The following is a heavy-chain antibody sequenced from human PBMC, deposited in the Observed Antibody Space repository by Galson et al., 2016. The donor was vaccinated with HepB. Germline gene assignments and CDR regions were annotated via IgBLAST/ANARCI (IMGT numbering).Heavy chain of an antibody. D-gene: IGHD5-12*01. CDR1: GFTFSSYG. V-gene: IGHV3-33*01. CDR2: IWYDGSNK. CDR3: ASGIVATSDY. Sequence: SLRLSCAASGFTFSSYGMHWVRQAPGKGLEWVAVIWYDGSNKYYADSVEGRFTISRDNSKNTLYLQMNSLRAEDTAVYYCASGIVATSDYWGQGTLVTVSS. J-gene: IGHJ4*02.